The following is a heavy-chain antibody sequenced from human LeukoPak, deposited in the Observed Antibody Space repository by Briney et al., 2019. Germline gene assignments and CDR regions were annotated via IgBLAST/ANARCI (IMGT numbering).Heavy chain of an antibody. CDR1: GFTFVDFA. Sequence: GGSLRLSCVASGFTFVDFAMHWVRQAPGKSLEWVSLIHGDGVTTSFADSVKGRFTISRDNSKNSLYLQTHSLRTEDTALYYCAKDVGRNWGTGNWGQGTLVTVSS. D-gene: IGHD7-27*01. J-gene: IGHJ4*02. V-gene: IGHV3-43*02. CDR2: IHGDGVTT. CDR3: AKDVGRNWGTGN.